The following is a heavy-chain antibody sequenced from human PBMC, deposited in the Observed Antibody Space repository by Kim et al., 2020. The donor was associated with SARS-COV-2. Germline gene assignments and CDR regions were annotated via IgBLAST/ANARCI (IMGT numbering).Heavy chain of an antibody. D-gene: IGHD3-16*02. J-gene: IGHJ4*02. CDR3: TRWRSQYYDYVWGSYRYNPFDY. CDR2: IRSKAHGGTT. CDR1: GFTFGDYA. V-gene: IGHV3-49*03. Sequence: GGSLRLSCTAPGFTFGDYAMSWFSQAPGKGLEWVGCIRSKAHGGTTEYAASVKGRSTMSRDDSKSIAYLQMNSRKTEDTAVYYCTRWRSQYYDYVWGSYRYNPFDYWGQGTLVTVSS.